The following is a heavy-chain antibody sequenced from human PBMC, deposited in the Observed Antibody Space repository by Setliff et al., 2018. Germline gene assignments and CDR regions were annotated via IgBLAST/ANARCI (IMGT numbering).Heavy chain of an antibody. CDR3: ARGLHSGTYWGTRPLGLDY. CDR1: GDSMSSYY. CDR2: VHYSGDS. Sequence: PSETLSLTCTVSGDSMSSYYWSWIRQSPGKGLEWIGYVHYSGDSNYNPSLKSRVTMSVDTSKDQLSLKMNSVTAADTAVYYCARGLHSGTYWGTRPLGLDYWGQGSRGTVSS. V-gene: IGHV4-59*08. D-gene: IGHD1-26*01. J-gene: IGHJ4*02.